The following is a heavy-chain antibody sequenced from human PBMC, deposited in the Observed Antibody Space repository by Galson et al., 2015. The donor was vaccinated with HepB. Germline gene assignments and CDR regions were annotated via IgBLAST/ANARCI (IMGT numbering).Heavy chain of an antibody. D-gene: IGHD3-22*01. CDR3: VKDTRSSSYRNGFDI. V-gene: IGHV3-9*01. CDR1: GFTFDDYA. J-gene: IGHJ3*02. CDR2: ISWNSGDI. Sequence: SLRLSCAASGFTFDDYAMHWVRQAPGKGLEWVSGISWNSGDIGYADSVKGRFTISRDNAKNSLYVQMDSLRPEDTALYYCVKDTRSSSYRNGFDIWGQGTMVTVFS.